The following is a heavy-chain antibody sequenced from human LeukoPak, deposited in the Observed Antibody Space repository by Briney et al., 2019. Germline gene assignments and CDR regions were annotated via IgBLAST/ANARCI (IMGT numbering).Heavy chain of an antibody. CDR3: AKDPHPTYYYGSGSYLSHYYYYGMDV. CDR1: GFTFSSYA. CDR2: ISGSGGST. J-gene: IGHJ6*02. Sequence: GGSLRLSCAASGFTFSSYAMSWVRQAPGKGLEWVSAISGSGGSTYYADSVKGRFTISRDNSKNTLYLQMNSLRAEDTAVYYCAKDPHPTYYYGSGSYLSHYYYYGMDVWGQGTTVTVSS. V-gene: IGHV3-23*01. D-gene: IGHD3-10*01.